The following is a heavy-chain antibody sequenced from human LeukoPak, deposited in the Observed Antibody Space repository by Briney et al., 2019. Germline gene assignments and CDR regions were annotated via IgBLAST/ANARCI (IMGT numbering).Heavy chain of an antibody. Sequence: GGSLRLSCSASGFTFSSYSMNWVRQAPGKGLEWVSSISSSSSYIYYADSVKGRFTISRDNAKNSLYLQMNSLRAEDTAVYYCARVPSVYGSSWGQGTLVTVSS. CDR3: ARVPSVYGSS. V-gene: IGHV3-21*01. D-gene: IGHD3-10*01. CDR2: ISSSSSYI. CDR1: GFTFSSYS. J-gene: IGHJ4*02.